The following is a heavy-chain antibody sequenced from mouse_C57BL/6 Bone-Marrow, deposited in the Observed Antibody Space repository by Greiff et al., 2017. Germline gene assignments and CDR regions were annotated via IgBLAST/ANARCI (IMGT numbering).Heavy chain of an antibody. J-gene: IGHJ3*01. D-gene: IGHD4-1*01. CDR2: IDPSDSYT. Sequence: QVQLQQPGAELVRPGTSVKLSCKASGYTFTSYWMHWVKQRPGQGLEWIGVIDPSDSYTNYHQKFKGKATLTVDTSSSTAYMQLSSLTSEDSAVYYCARELGLFAYWGQGTLVTVSA. CDR1: GYTFTSYW. CDR3: ARELGLFAY. V-gene: IGHV1-59*01.